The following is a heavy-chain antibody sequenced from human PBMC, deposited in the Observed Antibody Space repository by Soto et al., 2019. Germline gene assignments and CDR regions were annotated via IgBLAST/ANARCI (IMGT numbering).Heavy chain of an antibody. CDR1: WDSVSSNSAA. Sequence: PSQTLSLTCAISWDSVSSNSAAWNLIRQSPSRGLEWLGRTYYRSKWYNDYAVSVKSRITINPDTSKNQFSLQLNSVTPEDTAVYCGGRDADLYRNGDYYYFGMDVWGDGTPVTVSS. J-gene: IGHJ6*02. CDR2: TYYRSKWYN. CDR3: GRDADLYRNGDYYYFGMDV. V-gene: IGHV6-1*01. D-gene: IGHD4-4*01.